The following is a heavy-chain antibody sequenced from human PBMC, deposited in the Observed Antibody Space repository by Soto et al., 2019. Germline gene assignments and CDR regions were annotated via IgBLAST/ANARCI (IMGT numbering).Heavy chain of an antibody. CDR2: LYSGGTT. CDR1: GFNFIRKY. Sequence: EVQLVESGGGLIQPGGSLRLSCAASGFNFIRKYMIWVRQAPGKGLEWVSILYSGGTTYYADSVKGRFTISRDTSENTLYLQMNSLRAEDTALYYCARGPYDSGSFYFDFWGQGTLVTVSS. V-gene: IGHV3-53*01. J-gene: IGHJ4*02. D-gene: IGHD3-10*01. CDR3: ARGPYDSGSFYFDF.